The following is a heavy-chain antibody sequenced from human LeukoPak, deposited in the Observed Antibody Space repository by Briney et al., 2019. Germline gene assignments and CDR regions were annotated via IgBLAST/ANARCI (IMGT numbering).Heavy chain of an antibody. CDR2: IYYSGST. J-gene: IGHJ4*02. CDR3: ARIGDNWNGADY. CDR1: GGSISSSSYY. V-gene: IGHV4-39*07. D-gene: IGHD1-20*01. Sequence: SETLSLTCTVSGGSISSSSYYWGWIRQPPGKGLEWIGSIYYSGSTYYNPSLKSRVTISVDTSKNQFSLKLSSVTAADTAVYYCARIGDNWNGADYWGQGTLVTVSS.